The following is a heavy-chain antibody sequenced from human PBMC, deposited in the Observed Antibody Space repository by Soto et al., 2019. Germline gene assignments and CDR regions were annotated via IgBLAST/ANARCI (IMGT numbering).Heavy chain of an antibody. CDR3: ARHYGDYVYFDY. CDR1: GGSISSYY. J-gene: IGHJ4*02. D-gene: IGHD4-17*01. CDR2: IYYSGST. V-gene: IGHV4-59*08. Sequence: SETLSLTCTVSGGSISSYYWSWIRQPPGKGLEWIGYIYYSGSTNYNPSLKSRVTISVDTSKNQFSLKLSSVTAADTAVYYCARHYGDYVYFDYWGQGTLVTVSS.